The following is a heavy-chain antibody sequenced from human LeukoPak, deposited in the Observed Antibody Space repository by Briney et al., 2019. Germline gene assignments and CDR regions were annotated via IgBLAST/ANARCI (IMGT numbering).Heavy chain of an antibody. D-gene: IGHD3-3*01. V-gene: IGHV4-39*01. CDR1: GGSISSSSYY. Sequence: SETLSLTCTVSGGSISSSSYYWGWIRQPPGKGLEWIGSIYYSGSTYHNPSLKSRVTISVDTSKNQFSLKLSSVAAADTAVYYCARGRYDFWSGYTFDAFDIWGQGTMVTVSS. J-gene: IGHJ3*02. CDR3: ARGRYDFWSGYTFDAFDI. CDR2: IYYSGST.